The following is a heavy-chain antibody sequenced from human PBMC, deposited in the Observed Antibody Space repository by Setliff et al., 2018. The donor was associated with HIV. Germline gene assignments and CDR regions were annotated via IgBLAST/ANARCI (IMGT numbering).Heavy chain of an antibody. Sequence: GASVKVSCKASGYTFTTYAIHWVRQAPGQRLEFMGWINAGNGNTKYSQRFQGRVTMTEDTSTDTAYMELSSLRSDDTAMYYCATDPGYSSTWYSESFQHWGQGTVVTVSS. V-gene: IGHV1-3*01. J-gene: IGHJ1*01. CDR3: ATDPGYSSTWYSESFQH. D-gene: IGHD6-13*01. CDR2: INAGNGNT. CDR1: GYTFTTYA.